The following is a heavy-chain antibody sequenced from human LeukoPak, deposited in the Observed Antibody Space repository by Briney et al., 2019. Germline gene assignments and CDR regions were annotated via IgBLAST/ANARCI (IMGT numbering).Heavy chain of an antibody. CDR3: ARFDVPAASSAWFDP. D-gene: IGHD2-2*01. V-gene: IGHV1-46*03. CDR2: INPSGGST. CDR1: GYTFTSYY. Sequence: GASVKVSCKASGYTFTSYYMHWVRQAPGQGLEWMGIINPSGGSTSYAQKFQGRITMTRDTSTSTVYMELSSLRSEDTAVYYCARFDVPAASSAWFDPWGQGTLVTVSS. J-gene: IGHJ5*02.